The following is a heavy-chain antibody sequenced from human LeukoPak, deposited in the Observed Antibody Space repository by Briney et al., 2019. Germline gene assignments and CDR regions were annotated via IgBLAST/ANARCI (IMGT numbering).Heavy chain of an antibody. J-gene: IGHJ3*02. D-gene: IGHD3-16*01. CDR2: IYYSGST. V-gene: IGHV4-30-4*08. CDR3: ASTRDANLYSEYVEDAFDI. Sequence: SWVRQAPGNGLEWIGYIYYSGSTYYNPSLKSRVTISVDTSKNQFSLKLSSVTAADTAVYYCASTRDANLYSEYVEDAFDIWGQGTMVTVSS.